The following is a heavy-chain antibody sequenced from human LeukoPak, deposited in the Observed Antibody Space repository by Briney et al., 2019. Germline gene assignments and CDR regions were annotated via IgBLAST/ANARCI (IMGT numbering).Heavy chain of an antibody. V-gene: IGHV4-34*01. J-gene: IGHJ4*02. CDR2: INHSGST. D-gene: IGHD6-19*01. Sequence: SETLSLTCAVYGGSFSGYYWSWIRQPPGKGLEWIGEINHSGSTNYNPSLKSRVTISVDTSKNQFSLKLSSVTAADTAVYYCARSGKAVAPLRSFDYWGQGTLVIVSS. CDR3: ARSGKAVAPLRSFDY. CDR1: GGSFSGYY.